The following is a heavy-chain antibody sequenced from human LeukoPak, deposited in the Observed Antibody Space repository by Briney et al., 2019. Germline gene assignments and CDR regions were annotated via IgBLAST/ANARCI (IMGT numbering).Heavy chain of an antibody. CDR2: IDPSDSYT. V-gene: IGHV5-10-1*01. CDR3: ASHQTDSYGSGSYSSWWFDP. D-gene: IGHD3-10*01. CDR1: GYSFTSYW. Sequence: GESLKISCKGSGYSFTSYWISWVRQMPGKGLEWMGRIDPSDSYTNYSPSFQGHVTISADKSISTAYLQWSSLKASDTAMYYCASHQTDSYGSGSYSSWWFDPWGQGTLVTVSS. J-gene: IGHJ5*02.